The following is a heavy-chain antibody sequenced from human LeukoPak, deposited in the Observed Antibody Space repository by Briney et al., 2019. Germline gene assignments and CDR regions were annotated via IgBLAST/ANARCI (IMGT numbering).Heavy chain of an antibody. V-gene: IGHV3-33*01. Sequence: GGSLRLSCAASGFTFSSYGMHWVRQAPGKGLEWVAVIWYDGSNKYYADSVKGRFTISRDNSKNTLYLQMNSLSAEDTAVYYCARDYCSGGSCLFDYWGQGTLVTVSS. D-gene: IGHD2-15*01. J-gene: IGHJ4*02. CDR2: IWYDGSNK. CDR3: ARDYCSGGSCLFDY. CDR1: GFTFSSYG.